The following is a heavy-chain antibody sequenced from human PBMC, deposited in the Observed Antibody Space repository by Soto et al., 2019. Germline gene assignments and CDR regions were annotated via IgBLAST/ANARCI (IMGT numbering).Heavy chain of an antibody. D-gene: IGHD2-21*01. CDR1: GFSLSTSGMC. CDR2: IDWDDDK. V-gene: IGHV2-70*01. Sequence: SGPTLVNPTQTLTLTCTFSGFSLSTSGMCVSWIRQPPGKALEWLALIDWDDDKYYSTSLKTRLTISKDTSKNQVVLTMTNMDPVDTATYYCARIKTSLFLGTIEYAFDIWGQGTMVTVSS. CDR3: ARIKTSLFLGTIEYAFDI. J-gene: IGHJ3*02.